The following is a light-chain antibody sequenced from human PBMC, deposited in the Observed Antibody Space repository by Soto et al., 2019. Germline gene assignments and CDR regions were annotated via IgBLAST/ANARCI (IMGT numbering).Light chain of an antibody. CDR3: QQYYSYWT. CDR2: DDS. CDR1: QSIGRW. Sequence: DIQITQSPSTLSASVGDTVTVTCRASQSIGRWLAWYQQRPGKAPKLLIFDDSTLENEAPARFSGSRSGPEFSLTISSLQPDDFATYYCQQYYSYWTFGQGTKVDIK. V-gene: IGKV1-5*01. J-gene: IGKJ1*01.